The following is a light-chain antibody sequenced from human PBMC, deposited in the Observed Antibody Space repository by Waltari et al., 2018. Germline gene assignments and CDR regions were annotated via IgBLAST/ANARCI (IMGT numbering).Light chain of an antibody. J-gene: IGKJ4*01. CDR2: DTS. V-gene: IGKV3-15*01. Sequence: ETVMTQSPATLSESPGDGATLSCRASQSVGSKLAWYQQKPGQAPRLLIYDTSTRATGIPARFSGGGSGTEFTLTISSLQSEDFALYFCQQYNDWPPLTFGGGTKVEIK. CDR3: QQYNDWPPLT. CDR1: QSVGSK.